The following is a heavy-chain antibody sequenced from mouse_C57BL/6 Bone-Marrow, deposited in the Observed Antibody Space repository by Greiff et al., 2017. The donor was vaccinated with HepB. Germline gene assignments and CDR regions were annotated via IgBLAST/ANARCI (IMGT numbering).Heavy chain of an antibody. J-gene: IGHJ2*01. Sequence: VQRVESGAELARPGASVKLSCKASGYTFTSYGISWVKQRTGQGLEWIGEIYPRSGNTYYNEKFKGKATLTADKSSSTAYMELRSLTSEDSAVYFCARWAWEDWGQGTTLTVSS. CDR3: ARWAWED. CDR2: IYPRSGNT. V-gene: IGHV1-81*01. D-gene: IGHD4-1*01. CDR1: GYTFTSYG.